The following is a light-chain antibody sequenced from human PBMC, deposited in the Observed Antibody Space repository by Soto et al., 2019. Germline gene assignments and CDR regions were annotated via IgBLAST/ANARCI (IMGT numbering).Light chain of an antibody. V-gene: IGLV1-47*01. Sequence: QSVLTQPPSASGTPGPRVTISCSGSSSNIGTNDAFWYQQLPGTAPKLLIYRSNQRPSGVPDRFSWSKSGTSASLAISGLRSEDEADYYCASWDYSLSVVLFGGGTKLTVL. CDR1: SSNIGTND. J-gene: IGLJ2*01. CDR3: ASWDYSLSVVL. CDR2: RSN.